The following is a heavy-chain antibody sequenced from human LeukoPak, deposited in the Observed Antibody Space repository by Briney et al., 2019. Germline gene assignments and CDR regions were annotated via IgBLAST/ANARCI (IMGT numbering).Heavy chain of an antibody. V-gene: IGHV3-11*01. J-gene: IGHJ3*02. CDR3: ARDYVWWELQFGYAFDI. Sequence: GGSLRLSCAASGFTFSDYYMSWIRHAPGKGREWVSYISSSGSTIYYADSVKGRFTITRDNAKNSLYLQMNSLRAEDTAVYYCARDYVWWELQFGYAFDIWGQGTMVTVSS. D-gene: IGHD1-26*01. CDR1: GFTFSDYY. CDR2: ISSSGSTI.